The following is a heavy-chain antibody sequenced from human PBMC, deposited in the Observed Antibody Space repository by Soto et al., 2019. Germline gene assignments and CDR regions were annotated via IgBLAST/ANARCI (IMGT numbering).Heavy chain of an antibody. D-gene: IGHD4-17*01. CDR3: AKDCTLRWHVGDDDFGI. J-gene: IGHJ3*02. CDR1: GFTFDDYA. CDR2: ISGSGGST. V-gene: IGHV3-23*04. Sequence: EVQLVESGGGVVQPGRSLRLSCAASGFTFDDYAMHWVRPAPGKGLEWVSGISGSGGSTSYADSGKGRFTTSRDNAKHTLSLQMNSLRAEDTAVYYCAKDCTLRWHVGDDDFGIWGQGTMVTVS.